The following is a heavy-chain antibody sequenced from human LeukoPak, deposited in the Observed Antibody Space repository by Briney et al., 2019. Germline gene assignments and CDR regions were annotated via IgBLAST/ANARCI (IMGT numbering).Heavy chain of an antibody. D-gene: IGHD4-17*01. Sequence: SETLSLTCTVSGYSISSDYYWAWIRQPPGKGLEWIGSIYHSGSTYYNPSPKSRVTLSVDTSKKQFSLKLSSVTAADTAVYYCATLPGGVTTPNPSWGQGTLVTVSS. V-gene: IGHV4-38-2*02. CDR2: IYHSGST. CDR1: GYSISSDYY. CDR3: ATLPGGVTTPNPS. J-gene: IGHJ5*02.